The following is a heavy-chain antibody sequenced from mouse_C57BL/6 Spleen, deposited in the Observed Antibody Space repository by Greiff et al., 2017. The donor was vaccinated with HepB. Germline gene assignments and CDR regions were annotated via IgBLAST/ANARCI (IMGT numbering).Heavy chain of an antibody. CDR2: INPGSGGT. Sequence: VQLQQSGAELVRPGTSVKVSCKASGYAFTNYLIEWVKQRPGQGLEWIGVINPGSGGTNYNEKFKGKATLTADKSSSTAYMQLSSLTSEDSAVYFCARAYYAYYAMDYWGQGTSVTVSS. D-gene: IGHD1-1*01. CDR3: ARAYYAYYAMDY. V-gene: IGHV1-54*01. J-gene: IGHJ4*01. CDR1: GYAFTNYL.